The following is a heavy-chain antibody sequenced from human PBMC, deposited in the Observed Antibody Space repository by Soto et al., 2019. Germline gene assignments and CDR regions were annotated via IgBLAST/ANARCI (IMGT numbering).Heavy chain of an antibody. CDR1: GYTFTSYG. J-gene: IGHJ5*02. D-gene: IGHD2-2*01. CDR2: ISAYNGNT. Sequence: RASVKVSCKASGYTFTSYGISWVRQAPGQGLEWMGWISAYNGNTNYAQKLQGRVTMTTDTSTSTAYMELRSLRSDDTAVYYCARPVYCSSTSCYWFDPWGQGTLVTVSS. CDR3: ARPVYCSSTSCYWFDP. V-gene: IGHV1-18*01.